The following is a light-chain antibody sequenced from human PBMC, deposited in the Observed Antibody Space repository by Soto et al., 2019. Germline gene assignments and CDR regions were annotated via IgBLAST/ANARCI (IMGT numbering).Light chain of an antibody. CDR3: CSYTGSSSWV. J-gene: IGLJ3*02. V-gene: IGLV2-23*01. CDR1: SSDVGSYKF. CDR2: EGS. Sequence: QSALTQPASVSGSPGQSITISCTGTSSDVGSYKFVSWYQQHPGKAPKFIIYEGSKRPSGVSNRFSGSKSGNTASLTISGLQAEDEADYYCCSYTGSSSWVFGGGTKVTVL.